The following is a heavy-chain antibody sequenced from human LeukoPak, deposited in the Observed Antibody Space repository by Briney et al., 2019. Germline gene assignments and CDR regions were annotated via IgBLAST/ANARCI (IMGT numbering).Heavy chain of an antibody. J-gene: IGHJ5*02. CDR3: ARGTFTIFGGGWFDP. Sequence: SETLSLTCTVSGYSISSGYYWGWIRQPPGKGLEWIESIYHSGSTYYNPSLKSRVTISVDTSKNQFSLKLSSVTAADTAVYYCARGTFTIFGGGWFDPWGQGTLVTVSS. CDR1: GYSISSGYY. D-gene: IGHD3-3*01. CDR2: IYHSGST. V-gene: IGHV4-38-2*02.